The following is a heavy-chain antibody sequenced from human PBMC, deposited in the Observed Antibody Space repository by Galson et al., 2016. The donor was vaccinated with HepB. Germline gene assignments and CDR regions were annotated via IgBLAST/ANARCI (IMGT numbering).Heavy chain of an antibody. V-gene: IGHV3-23*01. CDR1: GFTFSSFA. CDR2: ISVGGHST. CDR3: AKDPRGGENKLPPSFDY. D-gene: IGHD2/OR15-2a*01. J-gene: IGHJ4*02. Sequence: SLRLSCAASGFTFSSFAMSWVRQAPGKGLEWVSSISVGGHSTSYAASVKGRFTISRDNSKNTLYLQMNSLRAEDTAVYYCAKDPRGGENKLPPSFDYWGQGTLVTVSS.